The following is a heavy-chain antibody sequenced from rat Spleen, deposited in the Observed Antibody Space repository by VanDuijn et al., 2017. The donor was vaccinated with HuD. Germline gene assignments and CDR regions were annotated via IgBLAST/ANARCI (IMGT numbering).Heavy chain of an antibody. CDR1: GFTFSDYY. D-gene: IGHD1-12*02. J-gene: IGHJ2*01. CDR2: ISYDGSST. CDR3: ARDYDGRAFDY. Sequence: EVQLVESDGGLVQPGRSLKLSCAASGFTFSDYYMAWVRQAPTKGLEWVATISYDGSSTYYRDSVKGRFTISRDNAKSTLYLQMDSLRSEDTATYYCARDYDGRAFDYWGQGVMVTVSS. V-gene: IGHV5-29*01.